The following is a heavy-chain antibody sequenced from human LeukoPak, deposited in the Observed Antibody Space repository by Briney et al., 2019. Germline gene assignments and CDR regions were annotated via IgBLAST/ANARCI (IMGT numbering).Heavy chain of an antibody. D-gene: IGHD3-10*01. Sequence: GGSLRLSCGTSGFTFASYAMSWVRQAPGKGLEWVSTVSGGGGSTWYADSVKGRFTISRDNSRTTVYLQMNSLTVEDTAVYYCAKDFYGSGSFYTVAFDIWGQGAMVIVSS. CDR1: GFTFASYA. V-gene: IGHV3-23*01. CDR3: AKDFYGSGSFYTVAFDI. CDR2: VSGGGGST. J-gene: IGHJ3*02.